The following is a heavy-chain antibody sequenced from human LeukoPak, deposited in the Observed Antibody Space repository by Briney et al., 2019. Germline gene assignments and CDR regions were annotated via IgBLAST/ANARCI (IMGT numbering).Heavy chain of an antibody. V-gene: IGHV3-53*01. J-gene: IGHJ4*02. CDR3: AREDSSGWQLDY. D-gene: IGHD6-19*01. CDR1: GFTVSSNY. CDR2: IYSGGST. Sequence: PGGSLRLSCAASGFTVSSNYMSWVRQATGKGLEWVSVIYSGGSTYYADSVKGRFTISRDNSKNTLYLQMNSLRAEDTAVYYCAREDSSGWQLDYWGQGTLVTVSS.